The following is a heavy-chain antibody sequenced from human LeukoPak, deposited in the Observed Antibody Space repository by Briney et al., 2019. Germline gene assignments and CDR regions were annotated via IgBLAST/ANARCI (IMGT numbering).Heavy chain of an antibody. V-gene: IGHV3-74*01. CDR3: TMIEWERWRG. Sequence: PGGSLRLSCAASGFTFSSYWMHWVRHAPGKGLVWVSRINNDGSSTTYADSVKGRFSISRDNAKNTLYLQMNSLRAEDTAVYYCTMIEWERWRGWGQGTLVTVSS. CDR2: INNDGSST. CDR1: GFTFSSYW. D-gene: IGHD1-26*01. J-gene: IGHJ4*02.